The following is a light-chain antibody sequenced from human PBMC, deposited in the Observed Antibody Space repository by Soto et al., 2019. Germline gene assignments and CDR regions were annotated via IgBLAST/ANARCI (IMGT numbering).Light chain of an antibody. CDR1: QTISSW. CDR3: QQYHSLPFT. CDR2: DAS. J-gene: IGKJ3*01. Sequence: DIQMTQSPSTLSGSVGDRVTITCRASQTISSWLAWYHQKPGKAPKFLIYDASYLETGVPSRFSGSGSGTDFTFTISSLQPEDIGTYYCQQYHSLPFTFGPGTTVDIK. V-gene: IGKV1-33*01.